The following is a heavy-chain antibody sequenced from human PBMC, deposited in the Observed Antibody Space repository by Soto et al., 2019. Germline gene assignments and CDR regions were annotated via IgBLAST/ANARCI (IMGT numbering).Heavy chain of an antibody. CDR3: ARAKYGTALR. CDR2: IYYSGST. V-gene: IGHV4-59*01. D-gene: IGHD1-1*01. CDR1: GGSISSYY. Sequence: SETLSLTCTVSGGSISSYYWSWIRQPPGKGLEWIGYIYYSGSTNYNPPLKSRVTISVDTSKNQFSLKLSSVTAADTAVYYCARAKYGTALRWGQGTLVTVSS. J-gene: IGHJ4*02.